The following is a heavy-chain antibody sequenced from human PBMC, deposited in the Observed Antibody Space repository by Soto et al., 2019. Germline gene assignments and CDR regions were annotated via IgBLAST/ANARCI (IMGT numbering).Heavy chain of an antibody. Sequence: ASVKDSCKASGYTCTRYGSHWVRQAPGQREEWMGGRNATNGDKKYSPKFQGRDTINKDTSANTADMELSSLRSEDTAGYYCVRRHVSATGIDWFDPWGQGTLVTVSS. CDR2: RNATNGDK. CDR1: GYTCTRYG. CDR3: VRRHVSATGIDWFDP. V-gene: IGHV1-3*01. J-gene: IGHJ5*02. D-gene: IGHD6-13*01.